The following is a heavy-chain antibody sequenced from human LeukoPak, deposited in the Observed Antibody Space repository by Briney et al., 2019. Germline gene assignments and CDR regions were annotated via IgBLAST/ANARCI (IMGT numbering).Heavy chain of an antibody. CDR1: GGSISSSN. Sequence: ETLSLTCTVSGGSISSSNYYWGWIRQPPGKGLEWVSSISSSASYIYYAESVKGRFTISRDNAKNSLYLQMNSLRAEDTAVYYCARDLGGSGTYIDYWGQGTLVTVSS. CDR2: ISSSASYI. D-gene: IGHD3-10*01. J-gene: IGHJ4*02. CDR3: ARDLGGSGTYIDY. V-gene: IGHV3-21*01.